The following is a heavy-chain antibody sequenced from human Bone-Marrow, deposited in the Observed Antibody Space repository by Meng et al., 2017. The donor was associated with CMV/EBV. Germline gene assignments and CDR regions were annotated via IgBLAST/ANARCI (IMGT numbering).Heavy chain of an antibody. D-gene: IGHD6-13*01. Sequence: CCSTAVSWVRQAPGKGLAWVSALRGRGGNKSYAESGKGRFTLSGDNSKTTLYLQMNSLGAEDPAVYSWAKELGIAAAGIGGGGIDYWGQGTLVTVSS. CDR1: CCSTA. CDR2: LRGRGGNK. CDR3: AKELGIAAAGIGGGGIDY. J-gene: IGHJ4*02. V-gene: IGHV3-23*01.